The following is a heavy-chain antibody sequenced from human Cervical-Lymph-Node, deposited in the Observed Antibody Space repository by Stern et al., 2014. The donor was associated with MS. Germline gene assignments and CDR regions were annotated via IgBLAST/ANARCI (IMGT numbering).Heavy chain of an antibody. CDR2: IWYDGTNK. J-gene: IGHJ4*02. Sequence: VQLVESGGGVVQSGRSLRLSCAASGFTFSNSGMHWVRQAPGKGLEWVAVIWYDGTNKYYADSVKGRFTISRDNSKNTLYLQMNSLRAEDTAVYFCARDGDSSNPAYFDYWGQGALVTVSS. V-gene: IGHV3-33*01. D-gene: IGHD6-13*01. CDR3: ARDGDSSNPAYFDY. CDR1: GFTFSNSG.